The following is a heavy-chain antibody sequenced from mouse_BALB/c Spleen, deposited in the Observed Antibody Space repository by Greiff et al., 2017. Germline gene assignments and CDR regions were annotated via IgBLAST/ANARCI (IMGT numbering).Heavy chain of an antibody. J-gene: IGHJ1*01. CDR1: GYTFTSYW. CDR2: LNPSTGYT. Sequence: QVQLQQSGAELAKPGASVKMSCKASGYTFTSYWMHWVKQRPGQGLEWIGYLNPSTGYTEYNQKFKDKATLTADKSSSTAYMQLSSLTSEDSAVYYCARDFHWYFDVWGAGTTVTVSS. V-gene: IGHV1-7*01. CDR3: ARDFHWYFDV.